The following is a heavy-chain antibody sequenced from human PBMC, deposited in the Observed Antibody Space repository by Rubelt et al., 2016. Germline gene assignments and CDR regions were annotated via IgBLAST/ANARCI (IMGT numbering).Heavy chain of an antibody. Sequence: GRGLEWVSSISSSSSYIYYADSVKGRFTISRDNAKNSLYLQMNSLRTEDTAVYYCARLDLGGARSYFDYWGQGTLVTVSS. V-gene: IGHV3-21*01. CDR3: ARLDLGGARSYFDY. D-gene: IGHD3-16*01. J-gene: IGHJ4*02. CDR2: ISSSSSYI.